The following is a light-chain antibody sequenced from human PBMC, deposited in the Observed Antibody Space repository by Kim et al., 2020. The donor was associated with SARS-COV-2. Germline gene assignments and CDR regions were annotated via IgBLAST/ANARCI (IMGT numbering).Light chain of an antibody. CDR1: QSVSSSS. Sequence: SPGERAATSCRTSQSVSSSSLAWYQQKPGQAPRLLIYGASSRATGIRDRFSGSGSGTDFTLTISRLEPEDFAVYYCQQYGTSPRTFGQGTKVDIK. V-gene: IGKV3-20*01. CDR2: GAS. CDR3: QQYGTSPRT. J-gene: IGKJ1*01.